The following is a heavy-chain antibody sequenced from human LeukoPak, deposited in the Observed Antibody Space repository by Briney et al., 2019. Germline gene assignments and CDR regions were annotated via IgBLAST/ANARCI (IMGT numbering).Heavy chain of an antibody. D-gene: IGHD3-10*01. Sequence: GGSLRLSCAASGFTFSSYAMHWVRQAPGKGLEWVAVISYDGSNKYYADSVKGRFTISRDNPKNTLYLQMNSLRAEDTAVYYCARDLYGSGSLDYWGQGTLVTVSS. V-gene: IGHV3-30*04. CDR2: ISYDGSNK. CDR1: GFTFSSYA. CDR3: ARDLYGSGSLDY. J-gene: IGHJ4*02.